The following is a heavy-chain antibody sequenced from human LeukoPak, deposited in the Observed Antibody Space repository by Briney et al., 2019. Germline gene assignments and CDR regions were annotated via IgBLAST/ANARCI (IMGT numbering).Heavy chain of an antibody. CDR3: AKRGPIYSSTPGNYFDY. Sequence: GGSLRLSCVASGFTFRNCGMTWVRQAPGKGLEWVSTISGSDDGTYYADSVRGRFTISRDNSKNALYLQMKALRDEDTATYYCAKRGPIYSSTPGNYFDYWGQGTLVTVSS. CDR2: ISGSDDGT. V-gene: IGHV3-23*01. D-gene: IGHD3-10*01. CDR1: GFTFRNCG. J-gene: IGHJ4*02.